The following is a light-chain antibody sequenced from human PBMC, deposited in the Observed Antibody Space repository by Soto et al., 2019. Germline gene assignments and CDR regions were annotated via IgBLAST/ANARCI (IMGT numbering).Light chain of an antibody. CDR3: QQYGKPPWT. Sequence: EIVLTQSPGTLSLSPGERATLSCRASQSVSSSYLAWYQQKPGQAPRLLIYGASSRATGIPDRFSGSGSGPDFTLTISRLEPEDFAVYYCQQYGKPPWTFGQGTKLEIK. CDR2: GAS. CDR1: QSVSSSY. V-gene: IGKV3-20*01. J-gene: IGKJ2*01.